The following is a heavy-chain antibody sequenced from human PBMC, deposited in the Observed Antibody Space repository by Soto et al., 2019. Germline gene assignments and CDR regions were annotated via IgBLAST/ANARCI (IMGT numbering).Heavy chain of an antibody. CDR2: INPNSGGT. J-gene: IGHJ6*02. Sequence: ASVKVSCKASGYTFSGYYIHWLRQAPGQGLEWMGWINPNSGGTNYAQKFQGRVTVTRDTPTTTAYMELSRLTSDDTAVYYCARSLTEGYCIITGCYTRQLYGMDVWGQGTRVTVSS. V-gene: IGHV1-2*02. D-gene: IGHD2-2*02. CDR3: ARSLTEGYCIITGCYTRQLYGMDV. CDR1: GYTFSGYY.